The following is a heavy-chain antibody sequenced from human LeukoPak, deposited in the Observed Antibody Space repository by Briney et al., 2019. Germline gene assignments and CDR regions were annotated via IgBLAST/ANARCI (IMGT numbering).Heavy chain of an antibody. D-gene: IGHD6-19*01. CDR1: GGSFSDYY. CDR2: IYYSGST. CDR3: ARGISSGWSYYFDY. V-gene: IGHV4-59*01. J-gene: IGHJ4*02. Sequence: PSETLSLTCAVYGGSFSDYYWSWIRQPPGKGLEWIGYIYYSGSTNYNPSLKSRVTISVDTSKNQFSLKLSSVTAADTAVYYCARGISSGWSYYFDYWGQGTLVTVSS.